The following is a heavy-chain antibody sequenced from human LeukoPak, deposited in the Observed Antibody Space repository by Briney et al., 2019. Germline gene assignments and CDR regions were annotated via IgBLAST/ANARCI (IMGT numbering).Heavy chain of an antibody. CDR1: GFTFSDYY. CDR2: ISSSGSTI. CDR3: ARRDCSGGSCYFDY. J-gene: IGHJ4*02. D-gene: IGHD2-15*01. V-gene: IGHV3-11*01. Sequence: GGSLRLSCAASGFTFSDYYMSWIRQAPGKGLEWVSYISSSGSTIYYADSVKGRFTISRDNAKNSLYLQMNSLRAEDTAVFYCARRDCSGGSCYFDYWGQGTLVTVSS.